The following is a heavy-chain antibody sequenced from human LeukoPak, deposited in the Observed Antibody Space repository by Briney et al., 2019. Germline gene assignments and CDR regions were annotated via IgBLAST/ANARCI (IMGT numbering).Heavy chain of an antibody. V-gene: IGHV3-33*06. D-gene: IGHD6-19*01. CDR3: AKRSSGWLIDY. Sequence: PGGSLRLSCTASGFNFSDYDMDRGRQAPGKGLEWVAVIWDDGSNKHYADSVKGRFTISRDNCKNTLYLQMNSLSAEDTAVYYCAKRSSGWLIDYWGQGTLVTVSS. CDR2: IWDDGSNK. CDR1: GFNFSDYD. J-gene: IGHJ4*02.